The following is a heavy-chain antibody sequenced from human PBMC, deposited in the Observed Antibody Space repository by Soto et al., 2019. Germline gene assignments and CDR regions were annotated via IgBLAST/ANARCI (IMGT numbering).Heavy chain of an antibody. CDR3: ARGGLLWFGEPPEGYYYYMDV. CDR2: MNPNSGNT. CDR1: GYTLTSFY. D-gene: IGHD3-10*01. J-gene: IGHJ6*03. Sequence: ASVKVSCKASGYTLTSFYMHWVRQAPEQGLEWMGWMNPNSGNTGYAQKFQGRVTMTRNTSISTAYMELSSLRSDDTAVYYCARGGLLWFGEPPEGYYYYMDVWGKGTTVTVSS. V-gene: IGHV1-8*02.